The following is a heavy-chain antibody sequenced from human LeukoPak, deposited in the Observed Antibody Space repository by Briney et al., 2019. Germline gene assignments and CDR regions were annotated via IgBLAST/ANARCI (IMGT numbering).Heavy chain of an antibody. CDR3: ARDWGDPAVVVPAAIALGAFDI. Sequence: GGSLRLSCAASGFTFSSYWMSWVRQAPGKGLEWVANIKQDGSGKYYVDSVKGRFTISRDNAKNSLYLQMNSLRAEDTAVYYCARDWGDPAVVVPAAIALGAFDIWGQGTMVTVSS. V-gene: IGHV3-7*01. D-gene: IGHD2-2*02. CDR2: IKQDGSGK. J-gene: IGHJ3*02. CDR1: GFTFSSYW.